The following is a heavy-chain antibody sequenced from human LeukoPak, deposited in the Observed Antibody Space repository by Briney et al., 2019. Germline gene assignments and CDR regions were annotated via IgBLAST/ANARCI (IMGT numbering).Heavy chain of an antibody. J-gene: IGHJ4*02. Sequence: SETLSLTCAVSGDSISSKNWWSWVRQPPGKGLEWIGEVHHSGSTNYNPSLKSRVTISVDKFKNQFSLKLTSVTAADTAVYYCAREGTVVTRAPYFFDSWGQGTLVTVSS. D-gene: IGHD4-23*01. CDR2: VHHSGST. CDR1: GDSISSKNW. V-gene: IGHV4-4*02. CDR3: AREGTVVTRAPYFFDS.